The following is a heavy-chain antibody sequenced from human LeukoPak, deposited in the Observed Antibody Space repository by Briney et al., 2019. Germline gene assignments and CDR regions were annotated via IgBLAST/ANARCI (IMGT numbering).Heavy chain of an antibody. Sequence: SETLSLTCAVCGGSFSGYYWSWIRQPPGKGLEWIGEINHSGSTNYNPSLKSRVTISVDTSKNQFSLKLSSVTAADTAVYYCARVRPSLVPFDYWGQGTLVTVSS. V-gene: IGHV4-34*01. CDR1: GGSFSGYY. J-gene: IGHJ4*02. CDR2: INHSGST. CDR3: ARVRPSLVPFDY. D-gene: IGHD3-10*01.